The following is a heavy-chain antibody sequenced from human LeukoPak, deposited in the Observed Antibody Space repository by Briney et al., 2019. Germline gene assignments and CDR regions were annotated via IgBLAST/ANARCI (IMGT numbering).Heavy chain of an antibody. Sequence: ASVKVSCKASGYTFTSYYMHWVRQAPGQGLEWMGIINPSGGSTSYAQKFQGRVTMTRDTSTSTVYMELSSLRSEDTVVYYCARDRPGTMIVVGPLDYWGQGTLVTVSS. CDR3: ARDRPGTMIVVGPLDY. CDR1: GYTFTSYY. CDR2: INPSGGST. V-gene: IGHV1-46*01. J-gene: IGHJ4*02. D-gene: IGHD3-22*01.